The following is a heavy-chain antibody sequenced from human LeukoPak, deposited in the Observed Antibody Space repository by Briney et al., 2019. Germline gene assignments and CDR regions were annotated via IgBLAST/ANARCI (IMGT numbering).Heavy chain of an antibody. V-gene: IGHV1-46*01. CDR1: GYTFTGYC. CDR2: INPSGGST. J-gene: IGHJ4*02. Sequence: VASVKVSCKASGYTFTGYCIHWVRQAPGQGLEWMGRINPSGGSTSYAQKFQGRVTMTRDTSTSTVYMELSSLRSEDTAVYYCARGSHIVVVTAPRRVPLDYWGQGTLVTVSS. CDR3: ARGSHIVVVTAPRRVPLDY. D-gene: IGHD2-21*02.